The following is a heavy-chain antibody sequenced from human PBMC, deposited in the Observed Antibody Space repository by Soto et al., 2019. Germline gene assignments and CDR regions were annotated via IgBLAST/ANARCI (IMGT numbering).Heavy chain of an antibody. Sequence: SETLSLTCTVSGASITNDAFFWTWVRQHPEKGLEWLAYITYGGSIYYDPSLRSRLTVSIDKSKSQFSLNVRSVTAADTAVYYCAKMERTQLWLLVQNWGQGPPVTVSS. D-gene: IGHD5-18*01. CDR1: GASITNDAFF. V-gene: IGHV4-31*03. CDR2: ITYGGSI. J-gene: IGHJ4*02. CDR3: AKMERTQLWLLVQN.